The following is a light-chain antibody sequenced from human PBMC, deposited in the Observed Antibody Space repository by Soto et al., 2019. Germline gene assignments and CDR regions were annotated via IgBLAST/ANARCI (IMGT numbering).Light chain of an antibody. CDR1: SSDVGDYNY. J-gene: IGLJ1*01. CDR3: CSYTRTSTRV. V-gene: IGLV2-14*01. CDR2: EVR. Sequence: QSALTQPASVSGSPGQSITISCTGTSSDVGDYNYVSWYQQHPGKAPKLIIYEVRNRPSGVSTRFSGSKSGNTASLTISGLQAGDEGDYYCCSYTRTSTRVFGTGTQLTVL.